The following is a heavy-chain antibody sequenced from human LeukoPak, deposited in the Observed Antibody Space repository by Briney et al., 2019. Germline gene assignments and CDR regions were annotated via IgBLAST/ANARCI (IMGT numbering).Heavy chain of an antibody. V-gene: IGHV1-2*02. D-gene: IGHD4-23*01. CDR2: ISPNSGGT. Sequence: GASVKVSCKASGYTFTGYYIHWVRQAPGQGIEWMGWISPNSGGTDYAQKFQGRVTLTRDTSIGTAYMELSRLRSDDTAVYYCARDYAGSLYYFDYWGQGTLVTVSS. CDR3: ARDYAGSLYYFDY. J-gene: IGHJ4*02. CDR1: GYTFTGYY.